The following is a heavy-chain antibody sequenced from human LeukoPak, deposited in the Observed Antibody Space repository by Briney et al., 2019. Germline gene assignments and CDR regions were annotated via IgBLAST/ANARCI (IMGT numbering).Heavy chain of an antibody. J-gene: IGHJ5*02. V-gene: IGHV1-69*04. D-gene: IGHD4-17*01. Sequence: GASVKASCKASGGTFSSYAISWVRQAPGQGLEWMGRIIPIFGIANYAQKFQGRVTITADKSTSTAYMELSSLRSEDTAVYYCASYDYGDYQNNNWFDPWGQGTLVTVSS. CDR3: ASYDYGDYQNNNWFDP. CDR2: IIPIFGIA. CDR1: GGTFSSYA.